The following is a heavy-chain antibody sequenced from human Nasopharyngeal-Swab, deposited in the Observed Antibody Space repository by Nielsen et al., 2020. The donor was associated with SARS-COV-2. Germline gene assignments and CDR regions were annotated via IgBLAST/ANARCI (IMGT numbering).Heavy chain of an antibody. V-gene: IGHV4-59*13. CDR1: GGSFSSYY. CDR3: ARDITQLLWFGESRAFDI. D-gene: IGHD3-10*01. CDR2: IYYSGST. Sequence: GSLRLSCAVYGGSFSSYYWSWIRQPPGKGLEWIGNIYYSGSTNYNSSFKSRVTMSVDTSKNQFSLKLSSVTAADTAVYFCARDITQLLWFGESRAFDIWGQGTKVTVSS. J-gene: IGHJ3*02.